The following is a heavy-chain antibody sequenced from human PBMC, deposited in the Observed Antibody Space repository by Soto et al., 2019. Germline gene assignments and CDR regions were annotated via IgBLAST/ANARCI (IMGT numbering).Heavy chain of an antibody. CDR2: ISSSSSYI. D-gene: IGHD3-16*01. J-gene: IGHJ3*02. Sequence: EVQLVESGGGLVKPGGSLRLSCAASGFTFSSYSMNWVRQAPGKGLEWVSSISSSSSYIYYADSVKGRFTISRDNAKNSLYLQMNSLRAEDTAVYYCARGGMITFGGVTNDAFDIWGQGTMVTVSS. V-gene: IGHV3-21*01. CDR1: GFTFSSYS. CDR3: ARGGMITFGGVTNDAFDI.